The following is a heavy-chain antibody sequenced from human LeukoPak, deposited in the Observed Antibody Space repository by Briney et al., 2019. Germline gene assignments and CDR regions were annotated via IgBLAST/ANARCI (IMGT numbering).Heavy chain of an antibody. CDR3: ASLFREGY. CDR1: GFTFSNLG. Sequence: GGSLRLSCAASGFTFSNLGMNWVRQAPGKGLEWLSYISSSSTIDYADSVKGRFTVSRDNAKNSLYVQMNSLRVEDTAVYCCASLFREGYWGQGILVTVSS. CDR2: ISSSSTI. V-gene: IGHV3-69-1*01. J-gene: IGHJ4*02. D-gene: IGHD5-24*01.